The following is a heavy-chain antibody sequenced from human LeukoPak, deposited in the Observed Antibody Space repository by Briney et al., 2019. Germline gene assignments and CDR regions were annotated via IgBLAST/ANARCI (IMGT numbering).Heavy chain of an antibody. CDR3: AKSTGLYFYGVDV. J-gene: IGHJ6*02. CDR1: GFTFTSYW. Sequence: GGSLRLSCAASGFTFTSYWMTWVRQAPGKGLEWVTNTKQDGSEKHYVDSVKGRFTISRDNAKNSLYLQMNSLRTEDTALYYCAKSTGLYFYGVDVWGQGTTVTVSS. V-gene: IGHV3-7*03. D-gene: IGHD3-10*01. CDR2: TKQDGSEK.